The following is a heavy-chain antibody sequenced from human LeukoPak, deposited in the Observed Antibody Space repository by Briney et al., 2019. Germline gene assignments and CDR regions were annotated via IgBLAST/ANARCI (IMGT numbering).Heavy chain of an antibody. CDR3: ARPSGSYVLLDAFDI. Sequence: ASVKVSCKASGYTFTAYYIHWVRQAPGQGLEYLEWINPDSGASNYAQKFQGRVTMTRDTSIRTVYMEMSRLRSDDTAVYYCARPSGSYVLLDAFDIWGQGTTVTVSS. V-gene: IGHV1-2*02. J-gene: IGHJ3*02. CDR2: INPDSGAS. CDR1: GYTFTAYY. D-gene: IGHD1-26*01.